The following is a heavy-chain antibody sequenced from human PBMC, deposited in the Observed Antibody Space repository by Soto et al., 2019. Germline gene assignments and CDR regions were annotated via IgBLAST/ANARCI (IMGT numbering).Heavy chain of an antibody. CDR3: AREQDAHSGNFHQDD. V-gene: IGHV1-18*01. J-gene: IGHJ4*02. CDR1: GYTFTSYG. CDR2: ISAYNGNT. Sequence: ASVKVSCPASGYTFTSYGISWVRQAPGQGLEWMGWISAYNGNTNYAQRLQGRVTMTTDTSTSTAYMELRSLRSDDTAVYYCAREQDAHSGNFHQDDWGKGNLVTV.